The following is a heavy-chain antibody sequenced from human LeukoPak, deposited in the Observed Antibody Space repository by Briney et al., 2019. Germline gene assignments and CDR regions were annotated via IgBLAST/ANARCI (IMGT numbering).Heavy chain of an antibody. Sequence: GGSLRLSCAASGFTFSSYSMNWVRQAPGKGLEWISYISSGSSAIYYADSVKGRFTISRDNAKNSLYLQTNSLRAEDTAVYYCAAQSGSGSNYPDYWGRGTLVTVSS. CDR2: ISSGSSAI. CDR1: GFTFSSYS. D-gene: IGHD3-10*01. CDR3: AAQSGSGSNYPDY. J-gene: IGHJ4*02. V-gene: IGHV3-48*01.